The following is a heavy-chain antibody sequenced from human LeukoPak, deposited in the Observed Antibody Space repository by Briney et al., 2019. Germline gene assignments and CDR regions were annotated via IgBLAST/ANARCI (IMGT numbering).Heavy chain of an antibody. V-gene: IGHV3-66*01. D-gene: IGHD3-22*01. J-gene: IGHJ4*02. CDR2: IYNGGST. CDR3: GRDKGKYYYDSSCYYY. CDR1: GFTVSSNY. Sequence: GGSLRLSCAASGFTVSSNYMSWVRQAPGKGLEWVAVIYNGGSTYYAGSVKSRLTISKYNAKTTSYIQMNGLRAEDTVVYYCGRDKGKYYYDSSCYYYWGQGTLVTGSS.